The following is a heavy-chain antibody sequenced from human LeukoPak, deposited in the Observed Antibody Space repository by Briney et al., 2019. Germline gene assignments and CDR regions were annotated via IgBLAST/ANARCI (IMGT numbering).Heavy chain of an antibody. CDR2: IYDGGST. Sequence: SETLSLTCTVSGASIGSTTYYWDWFRQPPGKGLEWIGNIYDGGSTHYNPSLKSRLTMSVDTSKNHFSLRLSSVTAADTAIYYCATHRRPGSGGYENAFEIWGQGTMVTVSS. D-gene: IGHD5-12*01. J-gene: IGHJ3*02. CDR3: ATHRRPGSGGYENAFEI. CDR1: GASIGSTTYY. V-gene: IGHV4-39*01.